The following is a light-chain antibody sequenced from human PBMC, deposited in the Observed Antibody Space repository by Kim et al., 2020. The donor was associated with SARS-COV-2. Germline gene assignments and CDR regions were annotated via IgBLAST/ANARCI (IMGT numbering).Light chain of an antibody. Sequence: IQLTQSPSSLSASVGDRVTITCRASQGISSYLAWYQQKPGKAPKLLIYAASTLQSGVPSRFSGSGSGTDFTLTISSLQPDDFATYYCQQLNSHPLTFGGGTKVDIK. V-gene: IGKV1-9*01. J-gene: IGKJ4*01. CDR1: QGISSY. CDR3: QQLNSHPLT. CDR2: AAS.